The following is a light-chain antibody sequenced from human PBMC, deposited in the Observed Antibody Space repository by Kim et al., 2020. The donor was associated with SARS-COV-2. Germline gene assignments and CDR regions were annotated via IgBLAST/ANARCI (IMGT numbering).Light chain of an antibody. Sequence: QPVLTQSSSASASLGSSVKLTCTLSSGHSSYIIAWHQQQPGKAPRYLMKLEGSGSYNKGSGVPDRFSGSSSGADRYLTISNLQSEDEADYYCETWDERVFGGGTQLTVL. CDR1: SGHSSYI. J-gene: IGLJ3*02. CDR2: LEGSGSY. CDR3: ETWDERV. V-gene: IGLV4-60*03.